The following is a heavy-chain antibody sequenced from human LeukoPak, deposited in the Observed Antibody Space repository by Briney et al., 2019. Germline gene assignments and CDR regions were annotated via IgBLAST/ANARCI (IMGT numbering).Heavy chain of an antibody. Sequence: SETLSLTCTVSGGSISSGDYYWSWIRQPPGKGLEWIGYIYYSGSTNYNPSLKSRVLISVDTSKNQVSLKLSSVTAADTAVYFCARPNTGWNYFDYWGQGTLVTVSS. V-gene: IGHV4-30-4*01. CDR1: GGSISSGDYY. CDR2: IYYSGST. J-gene: IGHJ4*02. CDR3: ARPNTGWNYFDY. D-gene: IGHD6-19*01.